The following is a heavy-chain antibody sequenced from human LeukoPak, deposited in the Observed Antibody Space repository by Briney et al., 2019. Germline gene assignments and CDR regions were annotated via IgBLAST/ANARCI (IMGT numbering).Heavy chain of an antibody. CDR1: GFTFSSYE. CDR3: ARSVVRAAGTLNY. Sequence: AGSLRLSCAASGFTFSSYEMNWVRQAPGRGLEWVSYISSSGSTIYYADSVKGRFTISRANAKNSLYLQMNSLRAEDTAVYYCARSVVRAAGTLNYWGQGTLVTVSS. V-gene: IGHV3-48*03. D-gene: IGHD6-13*01. J-gene: IGHJ4*02. CDR2: ISSSGSTI.